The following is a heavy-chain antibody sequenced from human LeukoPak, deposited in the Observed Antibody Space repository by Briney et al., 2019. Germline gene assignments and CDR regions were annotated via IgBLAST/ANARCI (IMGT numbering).Heavy chain of an antibody. CDR1: GYSISSGYY. CDR3: ARGWVAATYYYYYYMDV. J-gene: IGHJ6*03. CDR2: IFHSGST. Sequence: SETLSLTCTVSGYSISSGYYWGWIRQPPGKGLEWIGSIFHSGSTYSNPSLNSRVTISLDTSKNQFSLKLSSVTAADTAVYYCARGWVAATYYYYYYMDVWGKGTTVTVSS. D-gene: IGHD2-15*01. V-gene: IGHV4-38-2*02.